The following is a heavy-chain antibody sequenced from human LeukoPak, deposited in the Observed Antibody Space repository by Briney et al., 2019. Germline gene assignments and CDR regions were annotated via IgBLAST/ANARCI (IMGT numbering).Heavy chain of an antibody. Sequence: PGGSLRLSCAATGFTFNSYNMNWVRQAPGKGLEWVSCISSGSSTIYYADSVKGRFTIFRDNAESSLYLRMNNLRAEDTGVYYCARTRGTNYYYMDVWGKGTTVIVSS. D-gene: IGHD1-26*01. CDR2: ISSGSSTI. CDR3: ARTRGTNYYYMDV. V-gene: IGHV3-48*01. CDR1: GFTFNSYN. J-gene: IGHJ6*03.